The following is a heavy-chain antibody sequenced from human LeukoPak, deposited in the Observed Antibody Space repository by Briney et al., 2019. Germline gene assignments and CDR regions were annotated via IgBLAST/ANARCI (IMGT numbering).Heavy chain of an antibody. CDR3: ARDLGPRYCSGGSCYFGRYYFDY. CDR1: GYTFTSYG. Sequence: ASGKVSCKASGYTFTSYGISWVRQAPGQGLEWMGWISAYNGNTNYAQKLQGRVTMTTDTSTSTAYMELRSLRSDDTAVYYCARDLGPRYCSGGSCYFGRYYFDYWGQGTLVTVSS. V-gene: IGHV1-18*01. J-gene: IGHJ4*02. D-gene: IGHD2-15*01. CDR2: ISAYNGNT.